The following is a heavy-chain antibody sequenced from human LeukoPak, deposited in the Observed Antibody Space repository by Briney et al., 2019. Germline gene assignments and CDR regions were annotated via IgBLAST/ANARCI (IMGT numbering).Heavy chain of an antibody. D-gene: IGHD1-7*01. V-gene: IGHV4-61*02. CDR1: SGSISSGDSY. CDR2: IYPSGGT. Sequence: SETLSLTCTVSSGSISSGDSYWSWIRQPAGKGLEWIGRIYPSGGTNYNPSLKSRVTISIDTSKNHFSLYLISVTAADTAVYYCARGYGTTNFDSWGQGTLVAVSS. J-gene: IGHJ4*02. CDR3: ARGYGTTNFDS.